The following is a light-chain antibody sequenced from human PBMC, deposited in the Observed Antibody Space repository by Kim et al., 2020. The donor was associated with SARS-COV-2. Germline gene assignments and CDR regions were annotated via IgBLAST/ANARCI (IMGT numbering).Light chain of an antibody. J-gene: IGLJ3*02. CDR2: SND. Sequence: GKRVTISCSGSISNIGSNVVNWYQQLPGPAPKLLMYSNDYRPSGVPDRFSGSKSGTSASLAISGLQSEDEADYYCAAWDDSLKGSVFGGGTQLTVL. CDR1: ISNIGSNV. V-gene: IGLV1-44*01. CDR3: AAWDDSLKGSV.